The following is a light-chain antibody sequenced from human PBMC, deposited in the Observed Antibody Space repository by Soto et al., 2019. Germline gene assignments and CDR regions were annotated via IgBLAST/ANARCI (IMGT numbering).Light chain of an antibody. V-gene: IGLV2-14*03. CDR2: DVS. CDR3: SSYTTSNTRQIV. CDR1: SSDVGGYNY. J-gene: IGLJ1*01. Sequence: QSVLTQPASVSGSPGQSINISCTGTSSDVGGYNYVSWYQHHPGKAPKLIIYDVSNRPSGVSILFSGSKSGNTASLTISGLQPEDEADYYCSSYTTSNTRQIVFGTGTKVTVL.